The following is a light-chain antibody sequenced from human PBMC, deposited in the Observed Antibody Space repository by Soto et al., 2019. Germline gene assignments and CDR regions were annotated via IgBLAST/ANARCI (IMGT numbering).Light chain of an antibody. J-gene: IGLJ1*01. CDR2: EVS. CDR1: SSDVGGYNS. V-gene: IGLV2-14*01. Sequence: QSALTQPASVSGSPGQSITISCTGTSSDVGGYNSVSWYQQRPGKAPKLMIYEVSNRPSGVSNRFSGSKSGNTASLTISGLQAEDEADYYCSSYTSSSTLYVFGTGTKLTVL. CDR3: SSYTSSSTLYV.